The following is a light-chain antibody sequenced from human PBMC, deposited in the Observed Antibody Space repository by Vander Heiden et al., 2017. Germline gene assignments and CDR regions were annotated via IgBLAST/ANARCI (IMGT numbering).Light chain of an antibody. CDR1: QCVLCSYNNKNY. CDR2: GAS. Sequence: DVVMTQSADSLAVSLGERATLNCKSRQCVLCSYNNKNYLAWYQQKPGQPPKLLIYGASTRESGVPDRFSGSGSGTDFTLTISSLQAEDVAVYYCQQYDSTPYTFGQGTKLEIK. V-gene: IGKV4-1*01. CDR3: QQYDSTPYT. J-gene: IGKJ2*01.